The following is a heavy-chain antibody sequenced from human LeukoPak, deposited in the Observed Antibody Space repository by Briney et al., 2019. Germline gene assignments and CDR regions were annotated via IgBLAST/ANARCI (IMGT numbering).Heavy chain of an antibody. V-gene: IGHV3-23*01. D-gene: IGHD5-18*01. CDR1: GFTFSSYA. J-gene: IGHJ6*03. CDR2: ISGSDGST. CDR3: AKGRAMVQYYYYYMDV. Sequence: GGSLRLSCAASGFTFSSYAMSWVRQAPGKGLEWVSAISGSDGSTYCADSVKGRFTISRDNSKNTLYLQMNSLRAEDTAVYYCAKGRAMVQYYYYYMDVWGKGTTVTVSS.